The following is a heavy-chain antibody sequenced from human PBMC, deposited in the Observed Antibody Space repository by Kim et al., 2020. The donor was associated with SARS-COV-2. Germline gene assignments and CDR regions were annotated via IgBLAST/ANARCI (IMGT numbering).Heavy chain of an antibody. J-gene: IGHJ6*03. CDR3: ATPPPGPGDYYYRDV. CDR2: FDPEDGET. Sequence: ASVKVSCKVSGYTFTELSMHWVRQAPGKGLEWMGGFDPEDGETIYAQKFQGRVTMTEDTSTDTAYMELSSLRSEDTAVYYCATPPPGPGDYYYRDVWGKGTTVTVSS. V-gene: IGHV1-24*01. CDR1: GYTFTELS.